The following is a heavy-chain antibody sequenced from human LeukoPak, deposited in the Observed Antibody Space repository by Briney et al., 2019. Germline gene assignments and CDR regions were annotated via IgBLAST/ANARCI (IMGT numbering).Heavy chain of an antibody. CDR3: ARGGYYYPFDY. V-gene: IGHV3-48*04. CDR2: IGTSSGSM. J-gene: IGHJ4*02. Sequence: GGALRLSCAASGFTFRNYNLNWVRQAPGKGLEWVSYIGTSSGSMYYADSVKDRFSISRDNATNSLDLQMNSVRAEDTAVDYCARGGYYYPFDYWGQGTLVTVSS. CDR1: GFTFRNYN. D-gene: IGHD3-22*01.